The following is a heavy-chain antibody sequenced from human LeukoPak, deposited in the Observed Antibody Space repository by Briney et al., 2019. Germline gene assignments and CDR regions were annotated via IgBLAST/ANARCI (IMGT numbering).Heavy chain of an antibody. CDR2: IWYDGSNK. CDR3: ARGHRGVVVTIYQYYGMDV. D-gene: IGHD2-21*02. CDR1: GFTFSDYG. V-gene: IGHV3-33*01. J-gene: IGHJ6*02. Sequence: GGSLRLSCAASGFTFSDYGMHWVRQAPGKGLEWVAVIWYDGSNKYYADSVKGRFTISRDNSKNTLYLQMNSLRPDDTAVYYCARGHRGVVVTIYQYYGMDVWGQGTTVTVSS.